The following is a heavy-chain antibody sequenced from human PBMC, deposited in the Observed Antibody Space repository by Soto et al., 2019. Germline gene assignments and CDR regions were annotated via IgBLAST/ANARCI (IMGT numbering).Heavy chain of an antibody. Sequence: GGSLRLSCAASGFTFSSYSMNWVRQAPGKGLEWVSSISSSSSYIYYADSVKGRFTISRDNAKNSLYLQMNSLRAEDTAVYYCARERDCSSTSCSHYYYGMDVWGQGTTVTVSS. J-gene: IGHJ6*02. CDR1: GFTFSSYS. V-gene: IGHV3-21*01. CDR2: ISSSSSYI. CDR3: ARERDCSSTSCSHYYYGMDV. D-gene: IGHD2-2*01.